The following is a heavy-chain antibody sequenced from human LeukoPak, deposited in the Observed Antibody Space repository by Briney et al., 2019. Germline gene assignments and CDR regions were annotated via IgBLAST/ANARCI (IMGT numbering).Heavy chain of an antibody. CDR3: ASDSSGSISGASDI. CDR1: GGSISSYY. CDR2: IYYSGST. D-gene: IGHD3-22*01. Sequence: PSETLSLTCTVSGGSISSYYWSWIRQPPGKGLEWIGYIYYSGSTNYNPSLKSRVTISVDTSKNQFSLKLSSVTAADTAVYYCASDSSGSISGASDIWGQGTMVTVSS. J-gene: IGHJ3*02. V-gene: IGHV4-59*01.